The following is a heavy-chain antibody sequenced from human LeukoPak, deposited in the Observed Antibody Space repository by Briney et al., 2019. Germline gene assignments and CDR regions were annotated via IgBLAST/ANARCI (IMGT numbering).Heavy chain of an antibody. CDR2: IYTSGST. CDR3: ARATITIFGVGGWFDP. J-gene: IGHJ5*02. CDR1: GVSISSGSYY. D-gene: IGHD3-3*01. Sequence: PSETLSLTCTVSGVSISSGSYYWSWIRQPAGKGLEWIGRIYTSGSTNYNPSLKSRVTISVDTSKNQFSLKLSSVTAADTAVYYCARATITIFGVGGWFDPWGQGTLVTVSS. V-gene: IGHV4-61*02.